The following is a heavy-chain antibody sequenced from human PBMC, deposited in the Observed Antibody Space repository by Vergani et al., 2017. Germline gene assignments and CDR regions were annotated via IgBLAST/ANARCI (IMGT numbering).Heavy chain of an antibody. V-gene: IGHV3-23*04. CDR3: ARLSYDTTPYLQGGYDC. CDR2: ISARYPST. D-gene: IGHD3-22*01. Sequence: EVQLVESGGGLVNPGGCLTLSCVASGFSLSTYTFNWVRQAPGGGLEWVSAISARYPSTYYADSVKGRFTISRDNSKNMLYLQMNSLRAEDTAVYYCARLSYDTTPYLQGGYDCWGQGTLVSVSS. J-gene: IGHJ4*02. CDR1: GFSLSTYT.